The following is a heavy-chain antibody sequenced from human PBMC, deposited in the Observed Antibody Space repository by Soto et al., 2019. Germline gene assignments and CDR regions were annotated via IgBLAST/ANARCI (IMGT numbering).Heavy chain of an antibody. Sequence: PSETLSLTCAVSGGSISSSNWWSCVRQPPGKGLEWIGEIYHSGSTNYNPSLKGRVTISVDKSKNQFSLKLSSVTAADTAVYYCAREIGFWSGYAGHYYYYGMDVWGQGTTVTVSS. D-gene: IGHD3-3*01. V-gene: IGHV4-4*02. CDR1: GGSISSSNW. CDR3: AREIGFWSGYAGHYYYYGMDV. CDR2: IYHSGST. J-gene: IGHJ6*02.